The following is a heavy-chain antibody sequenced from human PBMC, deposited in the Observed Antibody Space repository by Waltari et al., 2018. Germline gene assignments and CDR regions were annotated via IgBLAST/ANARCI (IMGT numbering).Heavy chain of an antibody. CDR2: TYYSGST. CDR3: ARDRALDFWSGYYAYYYGMDV. J-gene: IGHJ6*02. V-gene: IGHV4-39*07. CDR1: GGSISSSSDY. Sequence: QLQLQESGPGLVKPSETLSLTCTVSGGSISSSSDYWGWIRQPHGKGLGWIGSTYYSGSTYYNPSLKSRVTIAVDTSKNQFSLKLSSVTAADTAVYYCARDRALDFWSGYYAYYYGMDVWGQGTTVTVSS. D-gene: IGHD3-3*01.